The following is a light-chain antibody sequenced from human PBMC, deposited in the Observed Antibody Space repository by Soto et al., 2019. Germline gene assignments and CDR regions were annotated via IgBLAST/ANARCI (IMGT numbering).Light chain of an antibody. V-gene: IGLV2-14*01. J-gene: IGLJ1*01. CDR2: EVG. Sequence: QSALTQPASVSGSPGQSITISCTGSSSDVGGHNHVSWYQQHPGKAPKLIIYEVGNRPSGVSNHFSGSKSGNTASLTISGFQAEDEADYYCNSYTSSSTHVFGTGTKLTVL. CDR3: NSYTSSSTHV. CDR1: SSDVGGHNH.